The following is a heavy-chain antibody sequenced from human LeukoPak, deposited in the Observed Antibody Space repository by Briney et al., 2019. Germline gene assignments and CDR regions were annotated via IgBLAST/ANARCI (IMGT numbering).Heavy chain of an antibody. CDR1: GYTFTSYH. CDR2: MNPNSGNT. J-gene: IGHJ4*02. CDR3: ARGPSWSGYSQPYYFDY. Sequence: ASVKVSCKTSGYTFTSYHINWVRQATGQGLEWMGWMNPNSGNTGYAQKFQGRVTITRNTSISTAYMELSSLRSEDTAVYSCARGPSWSGYSQPYYFDYWGQGTLVTVSS. D-gene: IGHD3-3*01. V-gene: IGHV1-8*03.